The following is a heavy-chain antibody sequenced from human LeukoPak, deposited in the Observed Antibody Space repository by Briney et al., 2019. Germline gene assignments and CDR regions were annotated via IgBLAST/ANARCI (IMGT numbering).Heavy chain of an antibody. CDR2: IIPILGIA. Sequence: SVKVSCKATGYTFTSYGISWVRQAPGQGLEWMGRIIPILGIANYAQKFQGRVTITADKSTSTAYMELSSLRSEDTAVYYCAREPLGYCSGGSCYPFDYWGQGTLVTVSS. CDR1: GYTFTSYG. J-gene: IGHJ4*02. CDR3: AREPLGYCSGGSCYPFDY. D-gene: IGHD2-15*01. V-gene: IGHV1-69*04.